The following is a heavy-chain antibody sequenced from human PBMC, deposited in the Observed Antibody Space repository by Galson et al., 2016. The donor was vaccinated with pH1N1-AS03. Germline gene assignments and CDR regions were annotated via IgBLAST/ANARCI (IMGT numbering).Heavy chain of an antibody. J-gene: IGHJ3*02. V-gene: IGHV2-70*04. CDR1: GFSLSSNGMR. CDR3: ALPNSGGNAFEI. CDR2: IDWDGDK. D-gene: IGHD2/OR15-2a*01. Sequence: PALVKPTQTLTLTCTFSGFSLSSNGMRVSWVRQPPGKALEWLAGIDWDGDKFYSRSLKTRLTISKDTSKNQVVLTVTSVDPMDIATYFCALPNSGGNAFEIWGPGTMVTVSS.